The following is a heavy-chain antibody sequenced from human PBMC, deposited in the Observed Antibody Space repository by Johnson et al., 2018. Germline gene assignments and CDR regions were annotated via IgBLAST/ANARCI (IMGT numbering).Heavy chain of an antibody. J-gene: IGHJ6*02. CDR2: ISPDASNK. CDR1: GFTFSSYG. CDR3: AKGDYGGNFYYYYALDV. D-gene: IGHD4-23*01. Sequence: QVQLVESGGGVVQPGRSLRLSCAASGFTFSSYGMHWVRQAPGKGLEWVAAISPDASNKYYADSVKGRFNISRDNSKNTLNLQVNSLRAEDTAVYYCAKGDYGGNFYYYYALDVWGQGTTVTVSS. V-gene: IGHV3-30*18.